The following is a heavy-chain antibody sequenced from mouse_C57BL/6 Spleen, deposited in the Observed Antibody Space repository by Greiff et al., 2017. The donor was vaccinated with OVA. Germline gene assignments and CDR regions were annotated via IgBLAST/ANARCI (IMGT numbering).Heavy chain of an antibody. D-gene: IGHD2-5*01. CDR2: ISSGGSYT. V-gene: IGHV5-6*01. J-gene: IGHJ4*01. CDR3: ASDSNNNFAMDD. CDR1: GFTFSSYG. Sequence: EVKLVESGGDLVKPGGSLKLSCAASGFTFSSYGMSWVRQTPDKRLEWVATISSGGSYTYYPDSVKGRFTISRDNAKNTLYLQMSCLKSEDTAMYNCASDSNNNFAMDDWGKGTSVTVAS.